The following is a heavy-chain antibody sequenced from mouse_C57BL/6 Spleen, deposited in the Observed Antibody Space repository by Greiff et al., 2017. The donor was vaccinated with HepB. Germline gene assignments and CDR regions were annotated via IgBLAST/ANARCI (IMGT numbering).Heavy chain of an antibody. CDR1: GYTFTTYP. CDR2: FHPYNDDT. J-gene: IGHJ1*03. Sequence: VQLQESGAELVKPGASVKMSCKASGYTFTTYPIEWMKQNHGKSLEWIGNFHPYNDDTKYNEKFKGKATLTVEKSSSTVYLELSRLTSDDSAVYYCARTYYYGSSWCFDVWGTGTTVTVSS. V-gene: IGHV1-47*01. D-gene: IGHD1-1*01. CDR3: ARTYYYGSSWCFDV.